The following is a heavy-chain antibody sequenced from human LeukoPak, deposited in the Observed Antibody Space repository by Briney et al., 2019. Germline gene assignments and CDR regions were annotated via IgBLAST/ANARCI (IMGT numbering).Heavy chain of an antibody. CDR2: IYYSGST. Sequence: ASETLSLTCTVSGGSIITRGYYWGWLRQPPGKGLEWIGSIYYSGSTYYNPSLKSRVTISVDTSKNQFSLKLSSVTAADTAVYYCARHDYSNEDPDAFDIWGQGTMVTVSS. J-gene: IGHJ3*02. V-gene: IGHV4-39*01. CDR1: GGSIITRGYY. CDR3: ARHDYSNEDPDAFDI. D-gene: IGHD4-11*01.